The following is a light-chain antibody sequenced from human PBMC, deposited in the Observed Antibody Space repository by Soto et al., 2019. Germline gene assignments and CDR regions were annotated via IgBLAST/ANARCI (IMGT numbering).Light chain of an antibody. CDR3: QQTYSAPPFT. Sequence: DIQMTQSPSSLSASVGDRVTITCRASQSIDTYLNWYQQKPGKAPELLIYASSSLQSGVPSRVSGSGSGTDFTLTISRLQPEDFATYYCQQTYSAPPFTFGQGTKLEIK. V-gene: IGKV1-39*01. CDR1: QSIDTY. J-gene: IGKJ2*01. CDR2: ASS.